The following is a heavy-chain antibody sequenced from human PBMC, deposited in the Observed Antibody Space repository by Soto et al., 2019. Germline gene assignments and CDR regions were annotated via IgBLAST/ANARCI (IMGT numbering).Heavy chain of an antibody. CDR1: GGTIRSSNYY. CDR2: IDYSGST. CDR3: SSRARGGFAP. J-gene: IGHJ5*02. V-gene: IGHV4-39*02. D-gene: IGHD3-10*01. Sequence: SETLSLTCTVSGGTIRSSNYYWAWIRQPPGKGLEWIGSIDYSGSTYYNPSLKSRVTISVDTSKNHFSLKLGSVTAADTALYYCSSRARGGFAPWGRETLVPVS.